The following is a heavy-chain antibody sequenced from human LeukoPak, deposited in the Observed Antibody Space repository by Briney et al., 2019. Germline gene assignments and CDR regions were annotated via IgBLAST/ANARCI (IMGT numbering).Heavy chain of an antibody. Sequence: PGGSLRLSCAASGFTFSSYAMSWVRQAPGKGLEWVSAISGSGGSTYYADSVKGRFTISRDNSKNTLYLQMNSLRAEDTAVYYCAKFRGGVVVAYDAFDIWGQGTMVTVSS. CDR2: ISGSGGST. V-gene: IGHV3-23*01. D-gene: IGHD2-15*01. CDR3: AKFRGGVVVAYDAFDI. CDR1: GFTFSSYA. J-gene: IGHJ3*02.